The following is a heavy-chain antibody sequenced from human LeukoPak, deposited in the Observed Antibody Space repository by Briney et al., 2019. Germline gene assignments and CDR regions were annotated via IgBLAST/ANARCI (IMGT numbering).Heavy chain of an antibody. CDR2: IYSTGST. Sequence: PSETLSVTCTVSGGSISSYYWSWIRQPAGKGLEWIGRIYSTGSTNYNPSLQSRVTMSVDTSKNQFSLRLRSVTAADTAGYYCARQIASAGTAGFDFWGQGALVTVSS. V-gene: IGHV4-4*07. D-gene: IGHD6-13*01. CDR1: GGSISSYY. J-gene: IGHJ4*02. CDR3: ARQIASAGTAGFDF.